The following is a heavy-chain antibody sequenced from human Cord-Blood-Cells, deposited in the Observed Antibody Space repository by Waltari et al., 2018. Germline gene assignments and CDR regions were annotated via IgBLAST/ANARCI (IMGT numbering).Heavy chain of an antibody. D-gene: IGHD2-15*01. CDR2: IKQDGREK. J-gene: IGHJ3*02. V-gene: IGHV3-7*01. Sequence: EVQLVESGGGLVQPGGSLRLSCAASGFTFSSYWMSWVRQAPGKGLEWVGNIKQDGREKYYGDSVKDRFTISRDNAKNSLYLQMNSLRAEDTAVYYCAREWPDGNHAFDIWGQGTMVTVSS. CDR1: GFTFSSYW. CDR3: AREWPDGNHAFDI.